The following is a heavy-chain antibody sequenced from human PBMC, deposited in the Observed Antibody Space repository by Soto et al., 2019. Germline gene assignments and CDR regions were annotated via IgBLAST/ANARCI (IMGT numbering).Heavy chain of an antibody. J-gene: IGHJ6*02. CDR2: MNSDGSST. V-gene: IGHV3-74*01. CDR1: GVTFSSYW. Sequence: GGSLRLSCAASGVTFSSYWMHWVRQAPGKGLVWVSRMNSDGSSTSYADSVKGRFTISRDNAKNTLYLQMNSLRAEDTAVYYCARGRGVDVWGQGTTVTVSS. CDR3: ARGRGVDV.